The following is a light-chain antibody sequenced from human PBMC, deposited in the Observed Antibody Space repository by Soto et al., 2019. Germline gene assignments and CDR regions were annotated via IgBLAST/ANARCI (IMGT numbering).Light chain of an antibody. V-gene: IGKV1-39*01. Sequence: DIRMTQSPSSLSASVGDRVTITCRASQSISTYLNWYQQKPGKAPKLLIFAAFSLQSGVPSRFSGSGSGTDFTLTISSLQPEDFATYYCQQSYSSLFTFGPGTKVDIK. CDR1: QSISTY. J-gene: IGKJ3*01. CDR3: QQSYSSLFT. CDR2: AAF.